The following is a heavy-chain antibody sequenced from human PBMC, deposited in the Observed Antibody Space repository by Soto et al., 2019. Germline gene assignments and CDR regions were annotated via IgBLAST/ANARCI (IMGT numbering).Heavy chain of an antibody. J-gene: IGHJ4*02. CDR3: ARDQGTVVTRTLDY. V-gene: IGHV3-23*01. Sequence: LRLSCAASGFIFSSYAMIWVRQAPGKGLEWVSGISGSGDSTYYAASVKGRFTISRDNSRSTLFLQMNSLRAEDTAIYYCARDQGTVVTRTLDYWGQGALVTVSS. D-gene: IGHD2-15*01. CDR2: ISGSGDST. CDR1: GFIFSSYA.